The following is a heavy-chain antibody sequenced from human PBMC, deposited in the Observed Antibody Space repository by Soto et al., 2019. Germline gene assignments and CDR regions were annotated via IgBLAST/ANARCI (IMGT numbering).Heavy chain of an antibody. Sequence: EVQLVESGGGLVQPGGSLRLSCAASGFTVSSNYMSWVRQAPGKGLEWVSVIYSGGSTYYADSVKGRFTISRDNSKNTLYLKMNSLRAEDTAVYYCARVGVVGGESFFDYWGQGTLVTVSS. CDR2: IYSGGST. CDR3: ARVGVVGGESFFDY. D-gene: IGHD3-10*01. CDR1: GFTVSSNY. J-gene: IGHJ4*02. V-gene: IGHV3-66*01.